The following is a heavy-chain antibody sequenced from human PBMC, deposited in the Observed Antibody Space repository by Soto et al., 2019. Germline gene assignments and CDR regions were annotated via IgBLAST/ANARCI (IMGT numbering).Heavy chain of an antibody. CDR3: ARLSTVSRRAFDI. CDR1: GGSISSSSYY. V-gene: IGHV4-39*01. J-gene: IGHJ3*02. Sequence: SETLSLTGTVSGGSISSSSYYWGWIRQPPGNGLEWSGRIYYSGRTYYHLSLKSLVTISVDTSKTQFSLTLSSVTAADTAVYYCARLSTVSRRAFDIWGQGTMVTVSS. CDR2: IYYSGRT. D-gene: IGHD4-17*01.